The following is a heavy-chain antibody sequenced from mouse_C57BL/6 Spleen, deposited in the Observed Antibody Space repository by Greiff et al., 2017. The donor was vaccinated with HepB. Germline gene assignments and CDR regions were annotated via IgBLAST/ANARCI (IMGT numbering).Heavy chain of an antibody. CDR2: IYPGDGDT. J-gene: IGHJ1*03. Sequence: VKLMESGAELVKPGASVKISCKASGYAFSSYWMNWVKQRPGKGLEWIGQIYPGDGDTNYNGKFKGKATLTADKSSSTAYMQLSSLTSEDSAVYFCARSRYSNYDWYFDVWGTGTTVTVSS. CDR1: GYAFSSYW. CDR3: ARSRYSNYDWYFDV. D-gene: IGHD2-5*01. V-gene: IGHV1-80*01.